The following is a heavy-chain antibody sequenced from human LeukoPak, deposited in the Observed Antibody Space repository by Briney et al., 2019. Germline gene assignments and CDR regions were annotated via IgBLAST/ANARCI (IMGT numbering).Heavy chain of an antibody. V-gene: IGHV3-23*01. Sequence: GASLRLSCAASGSTFSSYAMSWVRQAPGKGLEWVSAISGSGGSTYYADSVKGRFTISRDNSKNTLYLQMNSLRAEDTAVYYCAKARKQWLVLGWFDPWGQGTLVTVSS. J-gene: IGHJ5*02. CDR3: AKARKQWLVLGWFDP. D-gene: IGHD6-19*01. CDR2: ISGSGGST. CDR1: GSTFSSYA.